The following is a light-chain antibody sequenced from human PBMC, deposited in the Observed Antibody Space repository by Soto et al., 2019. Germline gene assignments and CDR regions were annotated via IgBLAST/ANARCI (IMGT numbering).Light chain of an antibody. CDR1: QEISNY. J-gene: IGKJ4*01. CDR2: DAS. V-gene: IGKV1-33*01. CDR3: QQYDNLPLT. Sequence: DIQMTRSPSSLCASVGDRVTITCQASQEISNYLNWYQQKPGKAPKLLIYDASNLETGAPSRFSGSGSGTDFTFTISSLQPEDIATYYCQQYDNLPLTFGGGTKVEIK.